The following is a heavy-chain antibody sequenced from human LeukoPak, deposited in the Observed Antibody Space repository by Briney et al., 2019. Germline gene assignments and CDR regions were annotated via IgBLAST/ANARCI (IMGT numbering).Heavy chain of an antibody. V-gene: IGHV1-69*05. CDR2: IILIFGTA. CDR1: GGTFSSYA. J-gene: IGHJ5*02. D-gene: IGHD3-22*01. Sequence: ASVKVSCKASGGTFSSYAISWVRQAPGQGLEWMGGIILIFGTANYAQKFQGRVTITTDESTSTAYMELSSLRSEDTAVYYCARDHYYDSSGYYSEYWFGPWGQGTLVTVSS. CDR3: ARDHYYDSSGYYSEYWFGP.